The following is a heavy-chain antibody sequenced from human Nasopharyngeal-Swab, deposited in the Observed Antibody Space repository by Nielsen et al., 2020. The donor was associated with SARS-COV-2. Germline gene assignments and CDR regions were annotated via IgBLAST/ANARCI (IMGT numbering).Heavy chain of an antibody. Sequence: SETLSLTCTVSGGSISSSSYYWGWIRQPPGKGLEWIGSIYYSGSTYYNPSLKSRVTISVDTSKNQFSLKLSSVTAADTAVYYCARAPVYDFWSGYSKYFDYWGQGTLVTVSS. D-gene: IGHD3-3*01. CDR2: IYYSGST. CDR1: GGSISSSSYY. V-gene: IGHV4-39*07. CDR3: ARAPVYDFWSGYSKYFDY. J-gene: IGHJ4*02.